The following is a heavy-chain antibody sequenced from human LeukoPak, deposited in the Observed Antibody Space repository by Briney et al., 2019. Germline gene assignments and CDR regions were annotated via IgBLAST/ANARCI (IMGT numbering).Heavy chain of an antibody. CDR3: ARESGALRGYSFGL. CDR2: TTSDESNK. V-gene: IGHV3-30-3*01. Sequence: GGSLRLSCAASGFIFSSYAMHWVRQAAGKGLEWVAITTSDESNKHYADSVKGRFTISRDNSKNTLYLQMNSLRAEDTAVYYCARESGALRGYSFGLWGQGTLVTVSS. CDR1: GFIFSSYA. J-gene: IGHJ4*02. D-gene: IGHD5-18*01.